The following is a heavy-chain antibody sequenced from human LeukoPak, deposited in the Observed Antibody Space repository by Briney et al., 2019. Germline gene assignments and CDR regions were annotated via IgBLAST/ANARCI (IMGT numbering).Heavy chain of an antibody. D-gene: IGHD3-16*01. CDR3: VKGGWCDD. CDR1: GFTFSSYW. Sequence: GGSLRLSCVASGFTFSSYWMTWVRQAAGKGLEWVSGIAGGGEYTYYADSVKGRFTNSRDNSNNTLFLQMNSLRAEDTAVYYCVKGGWCDDWGQGTLVAVSS. CDR2: IAGGGEYT. V-gene: IGHV3-23*01. J-gene: IGHJ5*02.